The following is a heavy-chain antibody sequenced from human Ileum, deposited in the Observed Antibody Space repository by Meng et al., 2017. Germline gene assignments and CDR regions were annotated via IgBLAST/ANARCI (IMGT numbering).Heavy chain of an antibody. J-gene: IGHJ4*02. D-gene: IGHD3-10*01. CDR2: IYHSGST. Sequence: QAHLAEPGPGPGNPYGPLPLPCTVAGCTVINITWWSWVPQPPGKGLEWIGQIYHSGSTNYNPSLTSRVTISVDKSRNQFSLKLSSVTAADTAVYYCARHGSGSYPYLEYWGQGTLVTVSS. V-gene: IGHV4-4*02. CDR1: GCTVINITW. CDR3: ARHGSGSYPYLEY.